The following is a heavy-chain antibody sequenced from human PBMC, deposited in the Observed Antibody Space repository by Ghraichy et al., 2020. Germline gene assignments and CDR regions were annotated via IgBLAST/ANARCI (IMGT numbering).Heavy chain of an antibody. V-gene: IGHV4-34*01. J-gene: IGHJ3*02. CDR1: GGSFSGYY. CDR2: INHSGST. D-gene: IGHD5-18*01. Sequence: SETLSLTCAVYGGSFSGYYWSWIRQPPGKGLEWIGEINHSGSTNYNPSLKSRVTISVDTSKNQFSLKLSSVTAADTAVYYCARSGIQLWLYAFDIWGQGTMVTVSS. CDR3: ARSGIQLWLYAFDI.